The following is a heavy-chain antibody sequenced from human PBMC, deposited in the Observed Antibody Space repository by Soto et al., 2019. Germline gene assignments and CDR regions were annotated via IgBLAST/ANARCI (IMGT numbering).Heavy chain of an antibody. CDR2: LSAYNGNT. CDR1: GYTFTSYG. CDR3: ARLPARVDRLKYYYYGMDV. J-gene: IGHJ6*02. V-gene: IGHV1-18*01. D-gene: IGHD3-3*01. Sequence: QVQLVQSGAEVKKPGASVKVSCRASGYTFTSYGISWVRQAPGQGLEWMGWLSAYNGNTNYAQKLQGRDTMTTDTSTSTGYMELRSLRSDDTAVYYCARLPARVDRLKYYYYGMDVWGQGTTVTVSS.